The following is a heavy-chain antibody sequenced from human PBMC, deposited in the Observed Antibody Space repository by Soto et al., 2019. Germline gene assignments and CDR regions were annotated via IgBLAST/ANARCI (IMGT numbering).Heavy chain of an antibody. J-gene: IGHJ6*02. Sequence: SVKVSCKASGGTFSSYTISWVRQAPGQGLEWMGRIIPILGIANYAQKFQGRVTITADKSTSTAYMELSSLRSEDTAVYYCANLGDYYDSSGYYYPYYYGMDVWGQGTTVTVSS. V-gene: IGHV1-69*02. CDR3: ANLGDYYDSSGYYYPYYYGMDV. D-gene: IGHD3-22*01. CDR1: GGTFSSYT. CDR2: IIPILGIA.